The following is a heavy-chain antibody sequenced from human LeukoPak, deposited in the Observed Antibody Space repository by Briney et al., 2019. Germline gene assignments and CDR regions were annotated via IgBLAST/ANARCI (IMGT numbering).Heavy chain of an antibody. CDR3: ARDGVLYYYGSGSPTQVDY. CDR1: GFTFSNGW. D-gene: IGHD3-10*01. J-gene: IGHJ4*02. CDR2: ISSSSSYI. V-gene: IGHV3-21*01. Sequence: GGSLRLSCAASGFTFSNGWMSWVRQAPGKGLEWVSSISSSSSYIYYADSVKGRFTISRDNAKNSLYLQMNSLRAEDTAVYYCARDGVLYYYGSGSPTQVDYWGQGTLVTVSS.